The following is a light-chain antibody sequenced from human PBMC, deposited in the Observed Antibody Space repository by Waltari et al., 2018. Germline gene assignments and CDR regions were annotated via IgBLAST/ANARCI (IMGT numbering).Light chain of an antibody. CDR2: GAS. CDR3: QQYGSSPWT. J-gene: IGKJ1*01. Sequence: ENVLTQSPGTLSLSPGERATLPCRARQSVGDTYLAWYQQKPGQAPRLLIYGASTRATGIPDRFSGSGSGTDFTLTISRLEPEDVAVYYCQQYGSSPWTFGQGTKVEIK. CDR1: QSVGDTY. V-gene: IGKV3-20*01.